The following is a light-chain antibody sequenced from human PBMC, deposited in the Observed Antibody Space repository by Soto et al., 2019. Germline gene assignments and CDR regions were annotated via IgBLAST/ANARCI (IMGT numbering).Light chain of an antibody. J-gene: IGKJ1*01. Sequence: DSPMTQSPSTLSASVGDRVTITCRASQSISSWLAWYQQKPGKAPMLLIYKASSLESGVPSRFSGSGSGTEFTLTISSLQPDDFATYYCQQYNSYPWTFGQGTKVEIK. V-gene: IGKV1-5*03. CDR1: QSISSW. CDR2: KAS. CDR3: QQYNSYPWT.